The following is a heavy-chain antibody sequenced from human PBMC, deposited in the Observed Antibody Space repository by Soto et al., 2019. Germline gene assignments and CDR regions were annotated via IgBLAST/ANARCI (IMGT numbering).Heavy chain of an antibody. V-gene: IGHV3-74*01. CDR1: GFSFRSDW. D-gene: IGHD1-26*01. Sequence: GALRLSCLASGFSFRSDWMHWFRQAPGEGLVWVSRIDSGGRTTTYTDSVKGRFTISRDNTKNTLYLQMNGLRAEDTALYYCSTSGGTYYSRFDYWGQGALVTVSS. CDR2: IDSGGRTT. CDR3: STSGGTYYSRFDY. J-gene: IGHJ4*02.